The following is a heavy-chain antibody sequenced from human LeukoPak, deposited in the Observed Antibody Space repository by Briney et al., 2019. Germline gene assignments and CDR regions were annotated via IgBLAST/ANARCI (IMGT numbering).Heavy chain of an antibody. D-gene: IGHD2-8*01. CDR1: GGTFSSYA. CDR2: IIPIFGIA. CDR3: AAGVGVRRPCVGFFDL. J-gene: IGHJ5*02. V-gene: IGHV1-69*04. Sequence: ASVKVSCKASGGTFSSYAISWVRQAPGQGLEWMGRIIPIFGIANYAQKFQGRVTITADKSTSKADMERSTLRSEDTAGYYCAAGVGVRRPCVGFFDLWGQGTLVTVSS.